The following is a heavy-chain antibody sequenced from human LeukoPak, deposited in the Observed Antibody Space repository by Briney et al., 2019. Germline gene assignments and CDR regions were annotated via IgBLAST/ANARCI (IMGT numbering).Heavy chain of an antibody. V-gene: IGHV4-34*01. D-gene: IGHD2-15*01. Sequence: SETLSLTCAVYGGSFSGYYWSWIRQPPGKGLEWIGEINHSGSTNYNPSLKSRVTISVDTSKTQFSLKLSSVTAADTAVYYCARRIVVGDHNWFDPWGQGTLVTVSS. CDR1: GGSFSGYY. J-gene: IGHJ5*02. CDR3: ARRIVVGDHNWFDP. CDR2: INHSGST.